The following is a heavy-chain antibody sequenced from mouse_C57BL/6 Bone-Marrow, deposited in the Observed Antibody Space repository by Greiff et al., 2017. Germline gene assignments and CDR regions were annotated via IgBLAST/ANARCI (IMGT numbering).Heavy chain of an antibody. CDR2: IYPGSGST. V-gene: IGHV1-55*01. CDR1: GYTFTSYW. J-gene: IGHJ2*01. CDR3: AKNGNLGY. Sequence: QVQLQQPGAELVKPGASVKMSCKASGYTFTSYWITWVKQRPGQGLEWIGDIYPGSGSTNYNEKFKSKATLTVDKSSSTAYMQLSSLTSEDSAVFYCAKNGNLGYWGQGTTLTVSS.